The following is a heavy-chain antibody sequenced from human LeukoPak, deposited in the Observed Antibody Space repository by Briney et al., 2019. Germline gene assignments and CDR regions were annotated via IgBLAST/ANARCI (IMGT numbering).Heavy chain of an antibody. CDR2: INSDGSTT. CDR1: GFTFISYW. J-gene: IGHJ4*02. D-gene: IGHD3-10*01. Sequence: GGSLRLSCAASGFTFISYWMHWVRQAPGKGLVWVSRINSDGSTTNYADSVKGRFTISRDNAKNTLYLQMNSLRAEDTAVYYCAREPRGGTLDYWGQGTLVTVSS. V-gene: IGHV3-74*01. CDR3: AREPRGGTLDY.